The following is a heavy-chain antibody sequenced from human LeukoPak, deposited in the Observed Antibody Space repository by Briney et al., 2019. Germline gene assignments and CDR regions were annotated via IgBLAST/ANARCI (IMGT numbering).Heavy chain of an antibody. CDR2: IYHSGST. CDR3: ARAMVGAMGIDAFDI. CDR1: GGSISSSNW. J-gene: IGHJ3*02. D-gene: IGHD1-26*01. Sequence: SRTLSLTCAVSGGSISSSNWWSWVRQPPGKGLEWIGEIYHSGSTNYNPSLKSRVTISVDKSKNQFSLKLSSVTAADTAVYYCARAMVGAMGIDAFDIWGQGTMVTVSS. V-gene: IGHV4-4*02.